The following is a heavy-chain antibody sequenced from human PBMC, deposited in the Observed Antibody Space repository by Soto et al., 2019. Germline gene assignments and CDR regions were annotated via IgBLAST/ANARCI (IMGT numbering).Heavy chain of an antibody. V-gene: IGHV3-33*01. CDR3: AREKFGDDFDY. CDR2: IWHDGGNK. CDR1: GFTFSSYG. Sequence: PGGSLRLSCAASGFTFSSYGMHWVRQAPGKGLEWVAFIWHDGGNKFYAESVKGRFTISRDNSKNTLYLQMTSLSAEDTAMYYCAREKFGDDFDYWGQGTLVTVSS. J-gene: IGHJ4*02. D-gene: IGHD2-21*02.